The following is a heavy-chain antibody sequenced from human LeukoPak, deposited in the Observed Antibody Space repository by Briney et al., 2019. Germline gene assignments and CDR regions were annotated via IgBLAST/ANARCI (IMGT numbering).Heavy chain of an antibody. CDR2: IYHSGST. V-gene: IGHV4-4*02. CDR1: GGSISSSNW. Sequence: SETLSLTCAVSGGSISSSNWWSWVRQPPGKGLEWIGEIYHSGSTNYNPSLKSRVTISVDKSKNQFSLSLSSVTAADTAVYYCARQVGRGTQIYYMDVWGKGTTVTVSS. CDR3: ARQVGRGTQIYYMDV. J-gene: IGHJ6*03. D-gene: IGHD3-16*01.